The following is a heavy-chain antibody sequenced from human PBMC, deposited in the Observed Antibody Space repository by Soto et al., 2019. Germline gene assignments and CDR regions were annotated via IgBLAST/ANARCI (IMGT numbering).Heavy chain of an antibody. CDR1: GFTFRIYA. D-gene: IGHD3-22*01. CDR2: ISTNGGST. J-gene: IGHJ4*02. CDR3: VKGEYYYDSSGYYPFDY. V-gene: IGHV3-64D*06. Sequence: PGGSLRLSCSASGFTFRIYAMHWVRQAPGKGLEYVSSISTNGGSTHYADSVKGRFTISRDNSKNTQHLQMSSPRADDTAVYYCVKGEYYYDSSGYYPFDYWGQGT.